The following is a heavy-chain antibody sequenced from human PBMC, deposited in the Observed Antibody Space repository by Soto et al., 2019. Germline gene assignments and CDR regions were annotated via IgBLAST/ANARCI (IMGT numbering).Heavy chain of an antibody. V-gene: IGHV4-30-4*01. CDR1: DGSVISEDYY. D-gene: IGHD2-2*01. Sequence: SETLSLTCSVSDGSVISEDYYWSWIRQPPGKGLEWIGYIYHNGESYYKSSLNSRITISLDTSHSQVSLKLTSVTAADTAVYFCARVESRSFHVSHWGQGILVTVS. CDR3: ARVESRSFHVSH. CDR2: IYHNGES. J-gene: IGHJ4*02.